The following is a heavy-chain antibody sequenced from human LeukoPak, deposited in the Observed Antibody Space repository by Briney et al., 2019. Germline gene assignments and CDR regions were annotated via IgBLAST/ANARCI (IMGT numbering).Heavy chain of an antibody. CDR3: ARGLRDGLTGNDVLDV. V-gene: IGHV1-8*01. Sequence: GASVKVSCKASGYTFINYGISWVRQAPGQGLEWMGWMNPHGDYTGYAQKFQDRVTMTSDSSTTTAYMELSSLTSEDTALYYCARGLRDGLTGNDVLDVWGLGTMVIVTS. D-gene: IGHD3-9*01. J-gene: IGHJ3*01. CDR1: GYTFINYG. CDR2: MNPHGDYT.